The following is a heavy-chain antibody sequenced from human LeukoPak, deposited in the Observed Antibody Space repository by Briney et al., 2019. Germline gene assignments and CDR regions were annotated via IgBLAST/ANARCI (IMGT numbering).Heavy chain of an antibody. CDR2: ISVSGGST. Sequence: GGSLRLSCAASGFTFSSYAMCWVRPAPGKGLAWVSAISVSGGSTYYADSVKGRFTISRDNSKNTLYLQMNSLRAEDTAVYYGAKGGIRIAARRTPNWFDPWGQGTLVTVSS. J-gene: IGHJ5*02. V-gene: IGHV3-23*01. CDR1: GFTFSSYA. CDR3: AKGGIRIAARRTPNWFDP. D-gene: IGHD6-6*01.